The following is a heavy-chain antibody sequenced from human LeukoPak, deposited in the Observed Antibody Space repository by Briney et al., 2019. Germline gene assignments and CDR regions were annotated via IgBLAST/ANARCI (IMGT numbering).Heavy chain of an antibody. CDR3: ARSLRVSGDFDY. CDR2: IIPIFETT. D-gene: IGHD2-8*01. V-gene: IGHV1-69*01. Sequence: ASVKVSCKFSTGAFDNYAVNWVRQAPGQGLEWMGAIIPIFETTNYAPTSQGTITITADGSTGTAYMDVSSLRAEDTAIYYCARSLRVSGDFDYRGQGTQVIAS. J-gene: IGHJ4*02. CDR1: TGAFDNYA.